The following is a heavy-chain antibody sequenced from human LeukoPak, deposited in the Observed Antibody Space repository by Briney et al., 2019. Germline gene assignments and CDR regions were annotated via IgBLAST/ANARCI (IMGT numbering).Heavy chain of an antibody. J-gene: IGHJ4*02. D-gene: IGHD6-13*01. CDR2: IYYSGST. Sequence: SETLSLTCTVSGGSISNYYWTWIRQPPGRRLEWIGYIYYSGSTHYNPSHESRVTISVDTSKNQFSLRLSSMTAADTAVYFCAREETRSSWYDYWGQGTLVTVSS. CDR3: AREETRSSWYDY. V-gene: IGHV4-59*01. CDR1: GGSISNYY.